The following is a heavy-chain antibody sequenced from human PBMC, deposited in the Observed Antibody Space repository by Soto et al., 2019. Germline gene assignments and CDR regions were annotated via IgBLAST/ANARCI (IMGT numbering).Heavy chain of an antibody. CDR1: GFTFSNAW. CDR3: TTDRTIAECMVRGVFDY. V-gene: IGHV3-15*01. J-gene: IGHJ4*02. Sequence: EVQLVESGGGLVKPGGSLRLSCAASGFTFSNAWMTWVRQAPGKGLEWVGRIKNKIDGVTTDYAAPVKGRFSISRDDSKNTLYLQMNSLKTEDTAVYYCTTDRTIAECMVRGVFDYWGQGTLVTVSS. D-gene: IGHD3-10*01. CDR2: IKNKIDGVTT.